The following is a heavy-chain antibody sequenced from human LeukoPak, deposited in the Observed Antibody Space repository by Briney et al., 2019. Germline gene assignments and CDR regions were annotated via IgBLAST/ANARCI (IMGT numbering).Heavy chain of an antibody. CDR3: ARGRYSYGPNDY. V-gene: IGHV4-34*01. D-gene: IGHD5-18*01. CDR2: INHSGST. CDR1: GGSFSGYY. J-gene: IGHJ4*02. Sequence: PSETLSLTCAVYGGSFSGYYWSWIRQPPGKGLEWIGEINHSGSTNYNPSLKSRVTISVDTSKNQFSLKLSSVTAADTAVYYCARGRYSYGPNDYWGQGTLVTVSS.